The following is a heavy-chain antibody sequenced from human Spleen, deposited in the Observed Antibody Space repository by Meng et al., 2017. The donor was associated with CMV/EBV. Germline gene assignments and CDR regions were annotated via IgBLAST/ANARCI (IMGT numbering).Heavy chain of an antibody. D-gene: IGHD3-3*01. V-gene: IGHV3-21*01. Sequence: GGSLRLSCAASEFSRCTMNWVRQAPGKGLEWVSSISRSTTYIYYTDSLKGRFTISRDNSKNTLYLQMSSLRPEDTAVYYCAKDQRAGRITIFGLVLDYWGQGTLVTVSS. CDR3: AKDQRAGRITIFGLVLDY. CDR1: EFSRCT. J-gene: IGHJ4*02. CDR2: ISRSTTYI.